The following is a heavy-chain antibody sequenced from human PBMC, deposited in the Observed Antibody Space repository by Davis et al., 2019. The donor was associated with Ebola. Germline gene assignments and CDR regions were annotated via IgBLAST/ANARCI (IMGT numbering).Heavy chain of an antibody. V-gene: IGHV3-43*01. CDR1: GFTFDDYT. CDR2: ISWDGGST. Sequence: PGGSLRLSCAASGFTFDDYTMHWVRQAPGKGLEWVSLISWDGGSTYYADSVKGRFTISRDNSKNSLYLQMNSLRTEDTALYYCAKDITEYSSSLGFDYWGQGTLVTVSS. D-gene: IGHD6-6*01. CDR3: AKDITEYSSSLGFDY. J-gene: IGHJ4*02.